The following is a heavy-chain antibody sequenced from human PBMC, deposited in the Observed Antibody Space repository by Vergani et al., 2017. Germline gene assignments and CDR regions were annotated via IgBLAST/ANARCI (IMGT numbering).Heavy chain of an antibody. V-gene: IGHV1-69*12. D-gene: IGHD5-24*01. CDR2: IIPIFGTA. J-gene: IGHJ4*02. CDR3: ASSRGGQMATTYGGFDY. Sequence: QVQLVQSGAEVKKPGSSVKVSCKASGGTFSSYAISWVRQAPGQGLEWMGGIIPIFGTANYAQKFQGRVTITADESTSTAYMALSSLRSEDTAVYYCASSRGGQMATTYGGFDYWGQGTLVTVSS. CDR1: GGTFSSYA.